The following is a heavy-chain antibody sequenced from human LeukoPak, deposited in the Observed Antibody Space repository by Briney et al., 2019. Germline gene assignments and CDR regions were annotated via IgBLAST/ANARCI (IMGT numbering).Heavy chain of an antibody. CDR3: ARVGPRSYYGDHDRVAFDI. CDR1: GGTFSSYA. V-gene: IGHV1-69*13. D-gene: IGHD1-26*01. CDR2: IIPIFGTA. Sequence: ASVKVSCKASGGTFSSYAISWVRQAPGQGLEWMGGIIPIFGTANYAQKFQGRVTITADESTSTAYMELSSLRSEDTAVYYCARVGPRSYYGDHDRVAFDIWGQGTMVTVSS. J-gene: IGHJ3*02.